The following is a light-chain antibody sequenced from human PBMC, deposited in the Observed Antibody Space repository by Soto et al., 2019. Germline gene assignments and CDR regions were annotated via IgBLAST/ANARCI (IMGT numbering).Light chain of an antibody. CDR1: QSISSW. CDR3: QQYNSYSRT. J-gene: IGKJ1*01. CDR2: DAS. V-gene: IGKV1-5*01. Sequence: DIQMTQSPSTLSASVGDRVTITYRASQSISSWLAWYQQKPGKAPKLMIYDASSLGSGVPSRFSGSGAGTEFTLTISSLQPDDFETYYCQQYNSYSRTFGQGTKVDIK.